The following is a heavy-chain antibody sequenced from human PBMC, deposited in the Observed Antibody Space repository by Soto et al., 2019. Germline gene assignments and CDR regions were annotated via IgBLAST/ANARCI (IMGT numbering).Heavy chain of an antibody. Sequence: QVQLQESGPGLVKPSGTLSLTCGVSGGSISNNYWWTWVRQSPGKGLEWIGEIYHSGTTNYNPSLKSQVTISVDMSKNHFSLKLTSVTAADTAVYYCASRGDGSGFFGSWGQGNLVPVSS. V-gene: IGHV4-4*02. J-gene: IGHJ5*02. CDR2: IYHSGTT. CDR3: ASRGDGSGFFGS. CDR1: GGSISNNYW. D-gene: IGHD6-19*01.